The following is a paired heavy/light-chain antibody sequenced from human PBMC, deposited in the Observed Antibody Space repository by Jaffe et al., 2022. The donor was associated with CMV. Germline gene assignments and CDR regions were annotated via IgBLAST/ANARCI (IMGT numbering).Heavy chain of an antibody. CDR3: AKDWAPTYYYDSSGFEAFDI. D-gene: IGHD3-22*01. CDR1: GFTFSSYG. J-gene: IGHJ3*02. Sequence: QVQLVESGGGVVQPGRSLRLSCAASGFTFSSYGMHWVRQAPGKGLEWVAVISYDGSNKYYADSVKGRFTISRDNSKNTLYLQMNSLRAEDTAVYYCAKDWAPTYYYDSSGFEAFDIWGQGTMVTVSS. CDR2: ISYDGSNK. V-gene: IGHV3-30*18.
Light chain of an antibody. Sequence: AIRMTQSPSSFSASTGDRVTITCRASQGISSYLAWYQQKPGKAPKLLIYAASTLQSGVPSRFSGSGSGTDFTLTISCLQSEDFATYYCQQYYSYPQCFGGGTKVEIK. CDR1: QGISSY. CDR2: AAS. CDR3: QQYYSYPQC. J-gene: IGKJ4*01. V-gene: IGKV1-8*01.